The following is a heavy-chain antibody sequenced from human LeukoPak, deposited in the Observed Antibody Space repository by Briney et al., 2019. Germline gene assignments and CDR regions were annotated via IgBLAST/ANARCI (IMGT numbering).Heavy chain of an antibody. D-gene: IGHD3-22*01. CDR2: ISAYNGNT. J-gene: IGHJ4*02. V-gene: IGHV1-18*01. CDR3: ARVAKYYYDSSGYLDY. CDR1: GYTFTSYG. Sequence: ASVKVSCKASGYTFTSYGISWVRQAPGQGLEWMGWISAYNGNTNYAQKLQGRVTMTTDTSTSTAYMELRSLRSDDTAVYYCARVAKYYYDSSGYLDYWGQGTLVTVSS.